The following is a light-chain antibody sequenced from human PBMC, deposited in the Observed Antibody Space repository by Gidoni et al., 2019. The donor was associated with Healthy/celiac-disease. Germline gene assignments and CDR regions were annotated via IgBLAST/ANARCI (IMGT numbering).Light chain of an antibody. CDR2: AAS. V-gene: IGKV1-39*01. CDR3: QQRYSTPRT. Sequence: DIQMTQSPSSLSASVGDRVTITCRASQSISSYLNWYQQKPGKAPKLLIYAASSLQSGVPSRFSGSGSGTDFTLTIRSLQPEDFAPYYCQQRYSTPRTFGQGTKVEIK. CDR1: QSISSY. J-gene: IGKJ1*01.